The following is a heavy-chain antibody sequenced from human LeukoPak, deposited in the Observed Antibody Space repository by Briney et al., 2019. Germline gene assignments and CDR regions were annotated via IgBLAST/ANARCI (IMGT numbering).Heavy chain of an antibody. D-gene: IGHD6-13*01. V-gene: IGHV3-74*01. CDR2: VNGGGTST. CDR1: GFTFSTYW. CDR3: ARGAGGLDY. J-gene: IGHJ4*02. Sequence: QPGGSLRLSCAASGFTFSTYWMHWVRQVPGKGLVWVSHVNGGGTSTSYVGSMKGRFTISRDNAKNMLYLQMNSLRADDTAVYYCARGAGGLDYWGQGILVTVSS.